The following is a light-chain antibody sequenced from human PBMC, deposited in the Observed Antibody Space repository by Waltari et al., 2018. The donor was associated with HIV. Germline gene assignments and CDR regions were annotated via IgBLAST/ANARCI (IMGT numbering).Light chain of an antibody. CDR2: GNR. CDR3: QSYDSSLGGHVV. Sequence: QSVLTQPPSVSGAPGQRVTISCTGSSSNIGAGSDVHWYQQLPGTAPKLLIYGNRNRPSGGPDRFSGSKSGTSASLAITGLQAEDEADYYCQSYDSSLGGHVVFGGGTKLTVL. V-gene: IGLV1-40*01. CDR1: SSNIGAGSD. J-gene: IGLJ2*01.